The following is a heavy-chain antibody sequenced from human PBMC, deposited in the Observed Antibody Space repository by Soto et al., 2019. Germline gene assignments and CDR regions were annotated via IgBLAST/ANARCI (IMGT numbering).Heavy chain of an antibody. V-gene: IGHV1-18*01. CDR1: GYTFTSYG. Sequence: ASVKVSCKASGYTFTSYGISWVRQAPGQGLEWMGWISAYNGNTNYAQKLQGRVTMTTDTSTSTAYMELRSLRSDDTAVYYCAITQTRIAAADDYFDYWGQGTLVTVSS. D-gene: IGHD6-13*01. J-gene: IGHJ4*02. CDR3: AITQTRIAAADDYFDY. CDR2: ISAYNGNT.